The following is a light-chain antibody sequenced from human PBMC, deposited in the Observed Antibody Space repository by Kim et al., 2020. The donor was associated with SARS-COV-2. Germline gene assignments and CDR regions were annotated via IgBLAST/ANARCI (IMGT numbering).Light chain of an antibody. CDR1: KLGNKY. J-gene: IGLJ2*01. CDR2: QNW. V-gene: IGLV3-1*01. CDR3: QAWDSNTAI. Sequence: SYELTQPPSVSVSPGQTASITCSGDKLGNKYPCWYQQKPGQSPVQIICQNWKRPSGIPERFSGSNSGNTATLTITGTQTMDEADYYCQAWDSNTAIFGGGTRLTVL.